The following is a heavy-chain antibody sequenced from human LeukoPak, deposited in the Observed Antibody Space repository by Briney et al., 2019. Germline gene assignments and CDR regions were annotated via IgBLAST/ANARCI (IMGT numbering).Heavy chain of an antibody. CDR3: ANFRGVPAASYFDY. CDR2: ISGSGGGT. CDR1: GFTFSSYA. Sequence: PGGSLRLSCAASGFTFSSYAMSWVRQAPGKGLEWVSAISGSGGGTYYADSVKGRFTISRDNSKNTLYLQMNSLRAEDTAVYYCANFRGVPAASYFDYWGQGTLVTVSS. D-gene: IGHD2-2*01. J-gene: IGHJ4*02. V-gene: IGHV3-23*01.